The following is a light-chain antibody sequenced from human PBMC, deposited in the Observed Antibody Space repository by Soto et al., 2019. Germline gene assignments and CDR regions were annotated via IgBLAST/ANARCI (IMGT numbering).Light chain of an antibody. J-gene: IGKJ1*01. V-gene: IGKV1-5*01. CDR3: QQYNSYLGT. Sequence: DIQMIQSPSTLSASVGDRVSITCRASQSISNWLAWYQQRPGKAPKLLIYDASTLETGVPSRFSGSASGTEFTLTINSLQPDDFATYYCQQYNSYLGTFGQGTKVEIK. CDR2: DAS. CDR1: QSISNW.